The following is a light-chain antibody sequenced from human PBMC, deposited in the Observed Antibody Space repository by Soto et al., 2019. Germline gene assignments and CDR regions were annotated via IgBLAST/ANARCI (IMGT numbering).Light chain of an antibody. CDR3: SAWDDSLSVYV. CDR2: SNK. Sequence: QSVLTQPPSASGTPGQRVTISCSGTSSNIGGNALNWYQQLPGTTPKLLIYSNKQRPSGVPDRFSGSKSGTSASLAISGLQSEDEADYYCSAWDDSLSVYVFGTGTKLTVL. CDR1: SSNIGGNA. V-gene: IGLV1-44*01. J-gene: IGLJ1*01.